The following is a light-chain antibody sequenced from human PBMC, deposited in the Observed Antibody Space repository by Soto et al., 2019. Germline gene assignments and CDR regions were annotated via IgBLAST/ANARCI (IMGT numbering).Light chain of an antibody. CDR1: QGISNN. CDR3: QKYNSAPRT. V-gene: IGKV1-27*01. CDR2: AAS. Sequence: DIQMTQSPSSLSASVGDRVTITCRASQGISNNLAWYQQKPGKVPKHLIYAASTVQSGVPSRFSGSGSWTDFTLTISGLQPEDVATYYCQKYNSAPRTFGPGTKVDIK. J-gene: IGKJ3*01.